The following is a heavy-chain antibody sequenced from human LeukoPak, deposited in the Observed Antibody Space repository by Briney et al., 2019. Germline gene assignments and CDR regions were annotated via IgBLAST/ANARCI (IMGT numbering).Heavy chain of an antibody. CDR3: ARAGRDGRPWAPTWYFDL. Sequence: SETLSLTCAVYGGSFSGYYWSWIRQPPGKGLEWIGYIYYSGSTNYNPSLKSRVTISVDTSKNQFSLKLSSVTAADTAVYYCARAGRDGRPWAPTWYFDLWGRGTLVTVSS. CDR1: GGSFSGYY. D-gene: IGHD5-24*01. V-gene: IGHV4-59*01. CDR2: IYYSGST. J-gene: IGHJ2*01.